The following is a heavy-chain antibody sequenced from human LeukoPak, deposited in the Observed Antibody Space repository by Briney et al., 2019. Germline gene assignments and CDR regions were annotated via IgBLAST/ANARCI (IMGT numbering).Heavy chain of an antibody. CDR2: IRYDGSNK. CDR1: GFTFSTYP. CDR3: AKDPATGDTNPGFDY. D-gene: IGHD7-27*01. J-gene: IGHJ4*02. V-gene: IGHV3-30*02. Sequence: GGSLRLSCVASGFTFSTYPMTWVRQAPGKGLEWVAFIRYDGSNKYYADSVKGRFTISRDNSKNTLYLQMNSLRAEDTAVYYCAKDPATGDTNPGFDYWGQGTLVTVSS.